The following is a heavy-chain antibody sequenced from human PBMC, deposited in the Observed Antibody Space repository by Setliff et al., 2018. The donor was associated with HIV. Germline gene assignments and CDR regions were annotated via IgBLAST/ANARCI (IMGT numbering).Heavy chain of an antibody. CDR1: GYTFTNFY. D-gene: IGHD3-22*01. Sequence: ASVKVSCKASGYTFTNFYMHWVRQAPGQGLEWMGIIDPRSGSTNYTEKFQGRVTITADESTSTAYIELSSLRSEDTAVYYCARDSVSGYYYADYWGQGTLVTVS. V-gene: IGHV1-46*01. J-gene: IGHJ4*02. CDR3: ARDSVSGYYYADY. CDR2: IDPRSGST.